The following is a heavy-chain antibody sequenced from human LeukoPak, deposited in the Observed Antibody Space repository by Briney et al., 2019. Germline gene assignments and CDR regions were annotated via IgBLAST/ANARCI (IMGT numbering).Heavy chain of an antibody. CDR1: GGSISGISYY. V-gene: IGHV4-61*02. Sequence: SQTLSLTCSVSGGSISGISYYWSWIRQPAGKGLDWIGRIYTSGSTNYNPSLESRVTISLDTSKNQFSLKMNSVTAADTAVYYCARVIWFGAVFDYWGQGTLVTVSS. CDR3: ARVIWFGAVFDY. CDR2: IYTSGST. J-gene: IGHJ4*02. D-gene: IGHD3-10*01.